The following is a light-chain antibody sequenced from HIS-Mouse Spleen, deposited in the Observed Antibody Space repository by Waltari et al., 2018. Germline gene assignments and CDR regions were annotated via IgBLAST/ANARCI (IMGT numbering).Light chain of an antibody. Sequence: DIQMTQSPSTLSASVGDRVTITCRASQSISSWLAWYQQKPGKARKLLIYKASSLDSGVPSRFSGSGSGTEFTLTISSLQPDDFATYYCQQYNSYSWTFGQGTKVEIK. J-gene: IGKJ1*01. CDR3: QQYNSYSWT. V-gene: IGKV1-5*03. CDR1: QSISSW. CDR2: KAS.